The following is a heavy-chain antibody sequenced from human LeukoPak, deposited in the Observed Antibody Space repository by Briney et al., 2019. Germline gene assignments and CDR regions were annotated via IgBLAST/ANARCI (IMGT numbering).Heavy chain of an antibody. CDR1: GGSFSGYY. J-gene: IGHJ4*02. V-gene: IGHV4-34*01. CDR3: ARGPTKCSGGSCYRSYFDY. CDR2: INHRGST. Sequence: EASETLSLTCAVYGGSFSGYYWSWIRQPPGKGLEWIGEINHRGSTNYNPSLKSRVTISVDTSKNQFSLKQSSVTAAVTAVYYCARGPTKCSGGSCYRSYFDYWGQGTLVTVSS. D-gene: IGHD2-15*01.